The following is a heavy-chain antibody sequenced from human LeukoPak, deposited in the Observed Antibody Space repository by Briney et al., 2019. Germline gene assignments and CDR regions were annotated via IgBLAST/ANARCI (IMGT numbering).Heavy chain of an antibody. CDR2: ISGSGGST. CDR1: GFTFSSYA. J-gene: IGHJ5*02. CDR3: AKSESSWLGSWFDP. Sequence: GGSLRLSCAASGFTFSSYAMSWVRQAPGKGLEWVSAISGSGGSTYYADSVKGRSTISRDNSKNTLYLQMNSLRAEDTAVYYCAKSESSWLGSWFDPWGQGTLVTVSS. V-gene: IGHV3-23*01. D-gene: IGHD6-13*01.